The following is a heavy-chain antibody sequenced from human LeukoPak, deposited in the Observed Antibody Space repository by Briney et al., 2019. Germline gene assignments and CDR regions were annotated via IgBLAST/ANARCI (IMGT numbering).Heavy chain of an antibody. CDR2: INPNSGGT. J-gene: IGHJ4*02. V-gene: IGHV1-2*02. CDR1: GYTFTGYY. CDR3: AREGIGAADDSFDY. Sequence: ASVKVSCKASGYTFTGYYMHWVRQAPGQGLEWMGWINPNSGGTNYAQKFQGRVTMTRDTSTSTAYMELSRLTSDDTAVYYCAREGIGAADDSFDYWGQGTLVTVSP. D-gene: IGHD6-13*01.